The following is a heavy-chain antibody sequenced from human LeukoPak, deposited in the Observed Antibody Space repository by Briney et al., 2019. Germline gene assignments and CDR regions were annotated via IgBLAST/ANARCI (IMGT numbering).Heavy chain of an antibody. J-gene: IGHJ4*02. V-gene: IGHV3-48*03. CDR2: ISSSGSTI. D-gene: IGHD3-22*01. CDR1: GFTFSSYE. Sequence: GGSLRLSCAASGFTFSSYEMNWVRQAPGKGLEWVSYISSSGSTIYYADSVKGRFTISRDNSKNTLYLQMNSLRAEDTAVYYCARITMIVVVILSQDFDYWGQGTLVTVSS. CDR3: ARITMIVVVILSQDFDY.